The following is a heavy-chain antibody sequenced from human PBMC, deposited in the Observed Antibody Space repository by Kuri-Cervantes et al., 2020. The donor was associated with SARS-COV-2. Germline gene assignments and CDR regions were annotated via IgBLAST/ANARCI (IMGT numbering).Heavy chain of an antibody. CDR3: ARVEVTTLSADY. D-gene: IGHD3-3*01. V-gene: IGHV3-30-3*01. Sequence: GESLKISCAASGFTFSSYAMSWVRQAPGKGLEWVAVISYDGSNKYYADSVKGRFTISRDNSKNTLYLQMNSLRAEDTAVYYCARVEVTTLSADYWGQGTLVTVSS. J-gene: IGHJ4*02. CDR2: ISYDGSNK. CDR1: GFTFSSYA.